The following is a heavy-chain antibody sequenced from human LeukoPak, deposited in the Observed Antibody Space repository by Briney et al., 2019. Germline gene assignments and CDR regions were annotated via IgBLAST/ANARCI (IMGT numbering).Heavy chain of an antibody. V-gene: IGHV4-39*01. CDR3: ASLGVVPAAIGGNYYYYYMDV. CDR1: GGSISSRSYY. D-gene: IGHD2-2*02. J-gene: IGHJ6*03. CDR2: IYYSGST. Sequence: PSETLSLTCTVSGGSISSRSYYWGWIRQPPGEGLEWIGSIYYSGSTYYNPSLKSRVTISVDTSKNQFSLKLSSVTAADTAVYYCASLGVVPAAIGGNYYYYYMDVWGKGTTVTVSS.